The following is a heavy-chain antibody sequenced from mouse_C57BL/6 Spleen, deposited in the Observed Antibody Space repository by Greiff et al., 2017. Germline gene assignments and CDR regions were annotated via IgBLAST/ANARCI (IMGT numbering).Heavy chain of an antibody. J-gene: IGHJ4*01. Sequence: EVKLVESGGGLVKPGGSLKLSCAASGFTFSSYTMSWVRQTPEKRLEWVATISGGGGNTYYPDSVKGRFTISRDNAKNTLYLQMSRLRSEDTALYYCARQGNYYAMDYWGQGTSVTVSS. V-gene: IGHV5-9*01. CDR1: GFTFSSYT. CDR3: ARQGNYYAMDY. CDR2: ISGGGGNT. D-gene: IGHD2-1*01.